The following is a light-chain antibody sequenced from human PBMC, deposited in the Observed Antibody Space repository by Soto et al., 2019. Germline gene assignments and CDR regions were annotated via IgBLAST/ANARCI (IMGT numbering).Light chain of an antibody. CDR3: QQYHATPYT. CDR2: GAS. CDR1: QIVFDYSSNKNS. V-gene: IGKV4-1*01. J-gene: IGKJ2*01. Sequence: DIVLTQSPESLSVSLGERATINCKSSQIVFDYSSNKNSLAWLQQKPGQPPKLLFYGASTRQSGVPVRFSGSGSGTDFTLTISSLQAEDVAIYYCQQYHATPYTFGQGTKLEI.